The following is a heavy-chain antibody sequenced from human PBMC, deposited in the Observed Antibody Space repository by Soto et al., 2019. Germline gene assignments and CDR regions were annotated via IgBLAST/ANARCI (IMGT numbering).Heavy chain of an antibody. CDR3: ARDTSGWSLNGLDV. J-gene: IGHJ6*02. Sequence: QVDLVQSGAEVKKPGASVTISCKASGSAITRYYIHWVRQAPGQGLEWMGIINPGGGSASYAQKFHYRVTIDKVTSTGTVYMYLRSLTTEDTAVYYCARDTSGWSLNGLDVWGQGTTVNVSS. CDR2: INPGGGSA. D-gene: IGHD6-19*01. V-gene: IGHV1-46*01. CDR1: GSAITRYY.